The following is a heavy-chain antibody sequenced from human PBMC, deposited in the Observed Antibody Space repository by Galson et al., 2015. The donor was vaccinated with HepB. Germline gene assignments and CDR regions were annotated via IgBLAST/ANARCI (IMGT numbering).Heavy chain of an antibody. CDR3: ARDLTSCAIDI. J-gene: IGHJ3*02. Sequence: SVKVSCKASGYTFTSHGINWVRQAPGQGLEWMGWISPNSGNPTYAQSFTGRFVFTLNTSVTTAYLQISSLKAVDTAMYYCARDLTSCAIDIWGQGTMVTVSS. V-gene: IGHV7-4-1*02. CDR2: ISPNSGNP. D-gene: IGHD3-9*01. CDR1: GYTFTSHG.